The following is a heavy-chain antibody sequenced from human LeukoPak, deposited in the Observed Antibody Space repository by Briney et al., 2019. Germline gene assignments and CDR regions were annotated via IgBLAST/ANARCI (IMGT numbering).Heavy chain of an antibody. CDR3: ARDTKGRVSGTFDI. V-gene: IGHV4-39*07. CDR1: GGSISSSSYY. Sequence: SETLSLTCTVSGGSISSSSYYWGWIRQPPGKGLEWIGSIYYSGSTYYNPSLKSRVTISVDTSKNQFSLKLSSVTAADTAVYYCARDTKGRVSGTFDIWGQGTMVTVSS. J-gene: IGHJ3*02. CDR2: IYYSGST. D-gene: IGHD3-10*01.